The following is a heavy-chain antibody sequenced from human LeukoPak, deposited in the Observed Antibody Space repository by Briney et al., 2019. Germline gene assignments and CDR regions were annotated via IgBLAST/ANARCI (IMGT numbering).Heavy chain of an antibody. V-gene: IGHV3-30*18. D-gene: IGHD4-17*01. J-gene: IGHJ4*02. CDR2: ISYDGGYK. CDR1: GFTFSSYG. Sequence: PGGSLRLSCAASGFTFSSYGMHWVRQAPGKGLEWVAVISYDGGYKYYADSVKGRFTISRDNSKNTLYLQMNSLRAEDTAVYYCAKVGDYGDYARDYWGQGTLVSVSS. CDR3: AKVGDYGDYARDY.